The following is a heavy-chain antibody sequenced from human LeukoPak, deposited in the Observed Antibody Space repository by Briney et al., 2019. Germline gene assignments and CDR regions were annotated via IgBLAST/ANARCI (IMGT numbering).Heavy chain of an antibody. Sequence: SETLSLTCTVSGGSISSYSWSWIRQPAGKGLEWIGRIFASGSTKYNPSLKSRVTMSVETSKNQFSLKLSSVTAADTAVYYCARDLMGIAYRGAFYYWGQGTLVTVSS. CDR1: GGSISSYS. V-gene: IGHV4-4*07. CDR3: ARDLMGIAYRGAFYY. D-gene: IGHD6-13*01. CDR2: IFASGST. J-gene: IGHJ4*02.